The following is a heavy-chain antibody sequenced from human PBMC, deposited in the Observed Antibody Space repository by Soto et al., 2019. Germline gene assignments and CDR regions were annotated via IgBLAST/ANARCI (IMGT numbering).Heavy chain of an antibody. V-gene: IGHV3-21*01. Sequence: EVQLVESGEGLVKPGGSLRLSCAASGFTFSSYSMNWVRQAPGKGLEWVSSISSSSSYIYYADSVKGRFTISRDNAKNSLYLQMNSLRAEDTAVYYCARDGSVYYGSGSYYEEHDYYYYYGMDVWGQGTTVTVSS. J-gene: IGHJ6*02. CDR1: GFTFSSYS. CDR3: ARDGSVYYGSGSYYEEHDYYYYYGMDV. D-gene: IGHD3-10*01. CDR2: ISSSSSYI.